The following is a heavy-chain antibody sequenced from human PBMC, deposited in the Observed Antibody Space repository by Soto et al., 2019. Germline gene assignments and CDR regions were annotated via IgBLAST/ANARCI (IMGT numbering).Heavy chain of an antibody. V-gene: IGHV6-1*01. J-gene: IGHJ6*02. Sequence: SQTLSLTCAISGDSVSSNSAAWNWIRQSPSRGLEWLGRTYYRSKWYNDYAVSVKSRITINPDTSKNQFSLQLNSVTPEDTAVYYCARGXSSSWYGGYYYYGMDVWGQGTTVTVSS. CDR3: ARGXSSSWYGGYYYYGMDV. D-gene: IGHD6-13*01. CDR1: GDSVSSNSAA. CDR2: TYYRSKWYN.